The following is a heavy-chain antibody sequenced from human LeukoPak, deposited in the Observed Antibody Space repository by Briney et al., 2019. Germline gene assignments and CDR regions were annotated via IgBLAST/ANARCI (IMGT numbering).Heavy chain of an antibody. J-gene: IGHJ5*02. CDR3: AKDWRQLVRENWFDP. Sequence: GGSLRLSCAASGFTFSSYAMSWVRQAPGKGLEWVSAISGSGGSTYYADSVKGRFTISRDNSKNTLYLQMNSLRAEDTAVYYCAKDWRQLVRENWFDPWGQGTLVTVSS. D-gene: IGHD6-6*01. CDR1: GFTFSSYA. V-gene: IGHV3-23*01. CDR2: ISGSGGST.